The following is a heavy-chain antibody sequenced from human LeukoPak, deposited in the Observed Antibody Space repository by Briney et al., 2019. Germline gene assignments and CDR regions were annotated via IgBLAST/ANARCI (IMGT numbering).Heavy chain of an antibody. J-gene: IGHJ4*02. CDR2: ISSSSSYI. D-gene: IGHD5-12*01. CDR1: GFTFSSYN. V-gene: IGHV3-21*04. Sequence: GGSLRLSCAASGFTFSSYNMIWVRQAPGKGLEWVSSISSSSSYIYYADSVKGRFTISRDNAKNSLYLQMNSLRAEDTAVYYCARGYSGYVPSPFDYWGQGTLVTVSS. CDR3: ARGYSGYVPSPFDY.